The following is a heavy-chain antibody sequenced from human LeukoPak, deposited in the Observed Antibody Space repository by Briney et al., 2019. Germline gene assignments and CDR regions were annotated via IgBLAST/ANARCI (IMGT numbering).Heavy chain of an antibody. V-gene: IGHV4-31*03. D-gene: IGHD1-14*01. CDR2: IYYSGST. Sequence: SETLSLTCTVSGGSISSGGYYWSWIRQHPGKGLEWIGYIYYSGSTYYNPSLKSRVTISVDTSKNQFSLKLSSVTAADTAVYYCARAARSETYYYYGMDVWAKGPRSPSP. J-gene: IGHJ6*02. CDR1: GGSISSGGYY. CDR3: ARAARSETYYYYGMDV.